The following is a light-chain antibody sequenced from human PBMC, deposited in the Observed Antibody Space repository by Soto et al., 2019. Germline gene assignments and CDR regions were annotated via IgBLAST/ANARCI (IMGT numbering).Light chain of an antibody. CDR1: MRDVGAYNL. J-gene: IGLJ1*01. CDR3: NSFRVSHLYV. Sequence: QSALTQPASVSGSAGQSITISCSGTMRDVGAYNLVSWYQHHPGKAPKLIIYEVTHRPSGVSDRFSASKSGNTASLTISGLQAEDEADYYCNSFRVSHLYVFGTGTKLTVL. V-gene: IGLV2-14*01. CDR2: EVT.